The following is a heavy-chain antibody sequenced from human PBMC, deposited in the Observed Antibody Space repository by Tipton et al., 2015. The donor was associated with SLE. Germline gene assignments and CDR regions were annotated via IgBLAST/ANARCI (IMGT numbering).Heavy chain of an antibody. Sequence: TLSLTCTVSGASINNSPYYWGWIRQSPGKGLEWIGEISHSGTTNYNPSLMSRVTMSVDTSKNQFSLKLNSVTAADTAVYYCARATMGMMITHFDYWGQGKLVTVSS. CDR3: ARATMGMMITHFDY. CDR2: ISHSGTT. D-gene: IGHD4/OR15-4a*01. J-gene: IGHJ4*02. CDR1: GASINNSPYY. V-gene: IGHV4-39*07.